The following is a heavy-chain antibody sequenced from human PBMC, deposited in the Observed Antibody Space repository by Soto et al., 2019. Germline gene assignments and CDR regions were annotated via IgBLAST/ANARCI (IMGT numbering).Heavy chain of an antibody. Sequence: GESLKISCKGSGYSFTSYWIGWVRQMPGKGLEWMGIIYPGDSDIRYSPSFQGQVTISADKSISTAYLQWSSLKASDTAIYYCATSPYYYGSGILYWGQGTLVTVSS. CDR3: ATSPYYYGSGILY. D-gene: IGHD3-10*01. V-gene: IGHV5-51*01. CDR2: IYPGDSDI. J-gene: IGHJ4*02. CDR1: GYSFTSYW.